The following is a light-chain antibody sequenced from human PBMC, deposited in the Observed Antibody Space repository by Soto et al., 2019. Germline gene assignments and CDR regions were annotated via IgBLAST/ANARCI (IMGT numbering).Light chain of an antibody. CDR1: RSVGNN. CDR3: QQYNNWHFT. J-gene: IGKJ3*01. V-gene: IGKV3-15*01. Sequence: EIVMTQSPATLSVSPGERATLSCRASRSVGNNLAWYQQKPGQAPRLLIYGASTRATGIPARFSGSGSGTEFTLTISSLQSEDFAVYYCQQYNNWHFTFGSGTKVDIK. CDR2: GAS.